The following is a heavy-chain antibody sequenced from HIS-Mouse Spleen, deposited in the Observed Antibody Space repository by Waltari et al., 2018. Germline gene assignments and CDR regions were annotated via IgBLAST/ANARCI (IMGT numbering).Heavy chain of an antibody. CDR3: AREIPYSSSWYDWYFDL. CDR1: GGSISSSRYY. CDR2: IYYSGST. J-gene: IGHJ2*01. D-gene: IGHD6-13*01. Sequence: QLQLQESGPGLVKPSETLSLTCTVSGGSISSSRYYWGRIRQPPGKGLDWIGSIYYSGSTYYNPSLKSRVTISVDTSKKQFSLKLSSVTAADTAVYYCAREIPYSSSWYDWYFDLWGRGTLVTVSS. V-gene: IGHV4-39*07.